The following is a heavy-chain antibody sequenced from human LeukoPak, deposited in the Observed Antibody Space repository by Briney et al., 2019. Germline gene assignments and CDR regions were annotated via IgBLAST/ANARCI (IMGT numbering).Heavy chain of an antibody. J-gene: IGHJ2*01. D-gene: IGHD3-3*01. CDR2: IKQDGSEE. Sequence: PGGSLRLSCATSGFTFSNYWMSCVRQAPGKGLEWVAYIKQDGSEEYYVDSVKGRFTISRDNAKDSLSLRMNSLRVEDTAVYYCARNGRVLEWVYWYFDLWGRGTLVTVSS. V-gene: IGHV3-7*01. CDR1: GFTFSNYW. CDR3: ARNGRVLEWVYWYFDL.